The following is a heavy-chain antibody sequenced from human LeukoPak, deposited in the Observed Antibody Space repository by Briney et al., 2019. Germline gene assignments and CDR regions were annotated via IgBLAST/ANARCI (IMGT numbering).Heavy chain of an antibody. Sequence: PGGSLRLSCAASGFTFSSYAMSWVRQAPGKGLEWVGRIKSKTDGGTTDYAAPVKGRFTISRDDSKNTLYLQMNSLKTEDTAVFYCTTALVDSSGWLGFDHWGQGTLVTVSS. CDR1: GFTFSSYA. D-gene: IGHD6-19*01. CDR3: TTALVDSSGWLGFDH. V-gene: IGHV3-15*01. J-gene: IGHJ4*02. CDR2: IKSKTDGGTT.